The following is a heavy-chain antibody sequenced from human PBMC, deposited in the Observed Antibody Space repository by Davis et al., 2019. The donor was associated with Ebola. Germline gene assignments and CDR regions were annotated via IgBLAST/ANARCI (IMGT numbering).Heavy chain of an antibody. D-gene: IGHD6-13*01. Sequence: GGSLRLSCAASGFTFSSYWMSWVRQAPGKGLEWVANIKQDGSEKYYVDSVKGRFTISRDNAKNSLYLQMNSLRAEDTAVYYCARCFSSSWGGYYFDYWGQGTLVTVSS. V-gene: IGHV3-7*01. CDR2: IKQDGSEK. J-gene: IGHJ4*02. CDR3: ARCFSSSWGGYYFDY. CDR1: GFTFSSYW.